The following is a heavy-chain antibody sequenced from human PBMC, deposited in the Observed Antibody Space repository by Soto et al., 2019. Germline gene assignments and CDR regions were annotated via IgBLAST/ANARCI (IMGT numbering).Heavy chain of an antibody. V-gene: IGHV4-31*03. Sequence: SETLSLTCPVSGGYISSGCYYWSWIRQHPGKGLEWIGYIYYSGSTYYNPSLKSRVTISVDTSKNQFSLKLSSVTAADTAVYYCARDKNRIVGATFAFDIWGQGTMVTVSS. CDR3: ARDKNRIVGATFAFDI. CDR2: IYYSGST. D-gene: IGHD1-26*01. J-gene: IGHJ3*02. CDR1: GGYISSGCYY.